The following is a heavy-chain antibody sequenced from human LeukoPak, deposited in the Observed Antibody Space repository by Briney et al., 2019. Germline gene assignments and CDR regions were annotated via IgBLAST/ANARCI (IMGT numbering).Heavy chain of an antibody. D-gene: IGHD6-19*01. Sequence: SESLSLTCTVSGGSISSYCWSWIRQPPGKGVEWSGEINHSGSTNYNPSLKSRVTISVDTSKNQFSLKLTSVTAADTAVYYCARDLAVAGTGFDHWGQGILVTVSS. CDR3: ARDLAVAGTGFDH. J-gene: IGHJ4*02. CDR2: INHSGST. V-gene: IGHV4-34*01. CDR1: GGSISSYC.